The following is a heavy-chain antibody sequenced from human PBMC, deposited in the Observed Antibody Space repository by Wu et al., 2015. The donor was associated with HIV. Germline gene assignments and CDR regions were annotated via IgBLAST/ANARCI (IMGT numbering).Heavy chain of an antibody. CDR1: GYTFTNYD. Sequence: QVQLVQSGAEVKKPGASVKVSCKASGYTFTNYDISWVRQAPGQGLEWMGWISAYSGNTKYAQKLQGRVTMTTDTSTSSAYMELSRLRSDDTAVYYCARDLRELRGFDYWGQGTLVTVSS. CDR2: ISAYSGNT. V-gene: IGHV1-18*01. D-gene: IGHD1-26*01. CDR3: ARDLRELRGFDY. J-gene: IGHJ4*02.